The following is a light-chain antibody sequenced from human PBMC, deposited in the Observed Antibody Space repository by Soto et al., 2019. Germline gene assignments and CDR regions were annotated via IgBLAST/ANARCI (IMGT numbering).Light chain of an antibody. J-gene: IGKJ1*01. CDR1: QTIISY. V-gene: IGKV1-39*01. CDR3: QQYYSFPLT. CDR2: STS. Sequence: DIQMTQSPSSLSASVGDRVTITCRASQTIISYLNWFQQKPGKAPKLMIHSTSSLQSGVPSRFRGSGSGTDFTLTISCLQSEDFATYYCQQYYSFPLTFGQGTKVEIK.